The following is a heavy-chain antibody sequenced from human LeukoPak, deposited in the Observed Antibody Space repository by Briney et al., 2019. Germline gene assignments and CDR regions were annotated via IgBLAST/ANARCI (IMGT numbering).Heavy chain of an antibody. V-gene: IGHV3-23*01. CDR2: ISGSGDNT. Sequence: GGSLRLSCAASGFSFSSYAMNWVRQAPGKGLEWVSSISGSGDNTYYAESVKGRFTISRDNSKNTLFLQMNSLRAEDTAVFYCAKRSGYTTGWFFDFWGQGTLVTVSS. CDR3: AKRSGYTTGWFFDF. J-gene: IGHJ4*02. D-gene: IGHD6-19*01. CDR1: GFSFSSYA.